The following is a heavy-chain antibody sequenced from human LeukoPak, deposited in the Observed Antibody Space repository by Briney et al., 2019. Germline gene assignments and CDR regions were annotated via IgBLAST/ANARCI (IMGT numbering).Heavy chain of an antibody. Sequence: ASVKVSCKASGYTLTSYGISWVRQAPGQGLEWMGWISAYNGNTNYAQKLQGRVTMTTDTSTSTAYMELRSLRSDDTAVYYCARDNELLWFGELYPYYYYMDVWGKGTTVTVSS. CDR3: ARDNELLWFGELYPYYYYMDV. CDR2: ISAYNGNT. D-gene: IGHD3-10*01. J-gene: IGHJ6*03. CDR1: GYTLTSYG. V-gene: IGHV1-18*01.